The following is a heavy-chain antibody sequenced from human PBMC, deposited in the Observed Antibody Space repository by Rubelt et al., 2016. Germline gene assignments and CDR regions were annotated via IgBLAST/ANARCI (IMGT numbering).Heavy chain of an antibody. CDR2: IYYSGIT. V-gene: IGHV4-59*12. D-gene: IGHD5-12*01. J-gene: IGHJ4*02. Sequence: QVQLQESGPGLVKPSETLSLTCTVSGGSISSYYWSWIRQPPGKGLAWIGYIYYSGITNYNPSLKSRVTISVDTSKNQFSLKLSSVTAADTAVYYCARGRGYSGYDPFDYWGQGTLVTVSS. CDR3: ARGRGYSGYDPFDY. CDR1: GGSISSYY.